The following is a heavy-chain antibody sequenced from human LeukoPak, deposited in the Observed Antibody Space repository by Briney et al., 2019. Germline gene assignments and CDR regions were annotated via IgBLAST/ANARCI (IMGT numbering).Heavy chain of an antibody. J-gene: IGHJ4*02. CDR2: LYYSGRT. CDR1: GGSISSGSYY. D-gene: IGHD3-3*01. V-gene: IGHV4-39*06. Sequence: SETLSLTCTVSGGSISSGSYYWGWIRQPPGKGLEWIGSLYYSGRTYYNPSLKSRVTILVDTSKNQFTLKLTSVTAADTAVYYCARDRGRYYFDYWGQGTLVTVSS. CDR3: ARDRGRYYFDY.